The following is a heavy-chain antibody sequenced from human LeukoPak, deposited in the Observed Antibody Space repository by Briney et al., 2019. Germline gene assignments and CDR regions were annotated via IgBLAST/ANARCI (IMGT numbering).Heavy chain of an antibody. D-gene: IGHD5-12*01. J-gene: IGHJ4*02. V-gene: IGHV4-39*07. CDR1: GGSISSSSYY. CDR3: ARGRGYSGYDFGY. CDR2: IYYSGST. Sequence: PSETLSLTCTVSGGSISSSSYYWGWIRQPPGKGLEWIGSIYYSGSTYYNPSLKSRVTISVDTSKNQFSLKLSSVTAADTAVYYCARGRGYSGYDFGYWSQGTLVTVSS.